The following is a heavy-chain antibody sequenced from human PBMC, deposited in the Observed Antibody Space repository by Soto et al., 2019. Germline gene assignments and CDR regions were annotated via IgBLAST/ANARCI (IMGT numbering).Heavy chain of an antibody. Sequence: QVQLQESGPGLVKPSGTLSLTCAVSGGSISSSNWWSWVRQPPGKGLEWIGEIYHSGSTNYNPSLKSRVTISVDKSKNQFSLKLSSVTAADTAVYYCARIPGGSQHDYGDYYFDYWGQGTLVTVSS. CDR1: GGSISSSNW. V-gene: IGHV4-4*02. CDR2: IYHSGST. J-gene: IGHJ4*02. CDR3: ARIPGGSQHDYGDYYFDY. D-gene: IGHD4-17*01.